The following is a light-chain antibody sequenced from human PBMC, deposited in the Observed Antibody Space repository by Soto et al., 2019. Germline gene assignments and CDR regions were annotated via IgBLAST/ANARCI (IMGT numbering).Light chain of an antibody. Sequence: EIVLTQSPATLSLSPGERATLSFRASQSVSSYLAWDQQKPDQAPRRLIYYASNRATGMPARFSGSVSGTDFTLTISSLEPEDFAVYYCQQRSNWPRTFGQGTKVDIK. CDR1: QSVSSY. CDR3: QQRSNWPRT. J-gene: IGKJ1*01. V-gene: IGKV3-11*01. CDR2: YAS.